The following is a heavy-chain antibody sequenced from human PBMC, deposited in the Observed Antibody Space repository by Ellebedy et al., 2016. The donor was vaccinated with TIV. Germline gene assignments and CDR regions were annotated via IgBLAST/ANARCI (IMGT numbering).Heavy chain of an antibody. CDR2: ISYDGGDE. J-gene: IGHJ4*02. Sequence: PGGSLRLSCAASGFTFSSYAMHRVRQAPGKGLEWVTVISYDGGDEYYADSVKGRITISRDNSKNTLYLQMNSLRAEDTAVYYCARDRETWFGDPTGPDYWGQGTLVTVSS. CDR1: GFTFSSYA. V-gene: IGHV3-30-3*01. D-gene: IGHD3-10*01. CDR3: ARDRETWFGDPTGPDY.